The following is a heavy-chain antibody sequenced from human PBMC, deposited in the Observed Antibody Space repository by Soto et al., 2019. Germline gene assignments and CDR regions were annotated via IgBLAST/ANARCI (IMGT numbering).Heavy chain of an antibody. J-gene: IGHJ5*02. CDR3: ARELGYCTNGVCYPHWFDP. D-gene: IGHD2-8*01. CDR1: GYTFTSYA. Sequence: ASVKVSCKASGYTFTSYAMHWVRQAPGQRLDWMGWINAGNGNTKFSQKFRGRVTITRDTSASTAYMELSSLRSEDTAVYYCARELGYCTNGVCYPHWFDPWGQGTLVTDSS. V-gene: IGHV1-3*01. CDR2: INAGNGNT.